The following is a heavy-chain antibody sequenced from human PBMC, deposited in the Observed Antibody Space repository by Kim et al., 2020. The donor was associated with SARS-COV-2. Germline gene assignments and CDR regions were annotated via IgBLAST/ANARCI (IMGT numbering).Heavy chain of an antibody. CDR3: ARVGSGVYYYYYYMDV. CDR1: GYTFTNYG. Sequence: ASVKVSCKASGYTFTNYGINWVRQAPGQGLEWMGWINTYSGNTHYAQKLQGRLTMTTDTSTSTAYMELRSLRSDDTAVYYCARVGSGVYYYYYYMDVWGEGTTVTVSS. CDR2: INTYSGNT. J-gene: IGHJ6*03. D-gene: IGHD3-10*01. V-gene: IGHV1-18*01.